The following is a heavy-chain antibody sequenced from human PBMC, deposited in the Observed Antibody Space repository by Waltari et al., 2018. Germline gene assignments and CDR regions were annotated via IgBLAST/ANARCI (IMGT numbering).Heavy chain of an antibody. J-gene: IGHJ4*02. CDR1: GFHLSSFW. CDR2: IKQDGSEK. V-gene: IGHV3-7*01. D-gene: IGHD6-19*01. Sequence: EVQLVESGGGLVQPGGSLRVSCAASGFHLSSFWMNWVRQTPGKGLEWLAGIKQDGSEKYYADSVKGRFTISRDNAKNSLYLQMNSLRAEDTAVYYCATSGWYCFDYWGQGTLVTVSS. CDR3: ATSGWYCFDY.